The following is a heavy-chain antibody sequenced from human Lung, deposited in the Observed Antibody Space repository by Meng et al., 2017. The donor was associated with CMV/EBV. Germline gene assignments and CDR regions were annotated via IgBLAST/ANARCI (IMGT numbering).Heavy chain of an antibody. CDR2: IYSGGST. CDR3: ARAPYDFWSSYYYGMDV. Sequence: ESXKISXAASGFTVSSNYMSWVRQAPGKGLEWVSVIYSGGSTYYADSVKGRFTISRDNSKNTLYLQMNSLRAEDTAVYYCARAPYDFWSSYYYGMDVWGQGNXVNGYS. J-gene: IGHJ6*01. CDR1: GFTVSSNY. D-gene: IGHD3-3*01. V-gene: IGHV3-53*01.